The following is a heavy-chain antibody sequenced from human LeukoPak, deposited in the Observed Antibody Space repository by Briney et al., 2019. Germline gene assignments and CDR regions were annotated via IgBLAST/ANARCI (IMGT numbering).Heavy chain of an antibody. J-gene: IGHJ4*02. Sequence: GGSLRLSCVASDFTFSSYTMIWVRQARGKALEWVSVIGTRGDGIHYADSVKGRFTISRDDSKNTLYLQMNSLRAEDTAVYYCARDPNWGSGYWGQGTLVTVSS. CDR1: DFTFSSYT. CDR2: IGTRGDGI. V-gene: IGHV3-23*01. CDR3: ARDPNWGSGY. D-gene: IGHD7-27*01.